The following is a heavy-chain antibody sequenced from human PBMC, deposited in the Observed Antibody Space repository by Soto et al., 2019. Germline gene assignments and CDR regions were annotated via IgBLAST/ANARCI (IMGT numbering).Heavy chain of an antibody. CDR3: TRAFGVLRFLEWFRAYYYGMDV. CDR2: IRSKAYGGTT. V-gene: IGHV3-49*03. Sequence: PGRSLRLSCTASGFTFGDYAMSWFRQAPGKGLEWVGFIRSKAYGGTTEYAASVKGRFTISRDDSKSIAYLQMNSLKAEDTAVYYCTRAFGVLRFLEWFRAYYYGMDVWGQGTTVTVSS. D-gene: IGHD3-3*01. J-gene: IGHJ6*02. CDR1: GFTFGDYA.